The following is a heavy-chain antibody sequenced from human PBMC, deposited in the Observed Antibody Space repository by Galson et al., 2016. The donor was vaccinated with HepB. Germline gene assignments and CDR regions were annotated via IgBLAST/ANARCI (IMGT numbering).Heavy chain of an antibody. CDR1: GGSISSRSYY. CDR2: IYYSGST. J-gene: IGHJ4*02. D-gene: IGHD6-13*01. CDR3: ARAQVGEIAAAGTWFDY. Sequence: ETLSLTCTVSGGSISSRSYYWGWIRQPPGKGLEWIGSIYYSGSTYYNPSLKSRVTISVDTSKNQFSLKLSSVTAADTAVYYCARAQVGEIAAAGTWFDYWGQGTLVTVSS. V-gene: IGHV4-39*01.